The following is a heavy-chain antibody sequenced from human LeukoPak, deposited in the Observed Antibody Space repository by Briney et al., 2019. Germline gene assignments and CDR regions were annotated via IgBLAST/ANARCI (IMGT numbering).Heavy chain of an antibody. CDR2: VSTSGVGT. Sequence: GGTLRLSCAASGFTFSSFAMSWIRQAPGRGLEWVSSVSTSGVGTYYADSVRGRFTISRDNSKNTVFLQMNSLRAEDSAVYYCAKDYVVGSIDYWGQGTLVTVSS. CDR3: AKDYVVGSIDY. CDR1: GFTFSSFA. J-gene: IGHJ4*02. V-gene: IGHV3-23*01. D-gene: IGHD2-21*01.